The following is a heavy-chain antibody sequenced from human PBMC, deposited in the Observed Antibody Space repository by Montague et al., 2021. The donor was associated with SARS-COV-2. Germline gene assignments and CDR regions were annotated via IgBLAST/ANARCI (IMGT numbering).Heavy chain of an antibody. D-gene: IGHD3-22*01. CDR2: IYYSGST. J-gene: IGHJ3*02. CDR3: ARARTRITMIVVVIDAFDI. V-gene: IGHV4-31*02. Sequence: IYYSGSTYYNPSLKSRVTISVDTSKNQFSLKLSSVTAADTAVYYCARARTRITMIVVVIDAFDIGGKGTMV.